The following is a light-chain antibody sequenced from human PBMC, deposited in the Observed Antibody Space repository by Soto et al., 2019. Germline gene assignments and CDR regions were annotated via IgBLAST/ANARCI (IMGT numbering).Light chain of an antibody. CDR2: GAS. Sequence: AIQMTQFPSSLSGSVRDRVVISFRTSQDIRNKLGWYQQKPGQAPKLLIFGASTLHSGVPSRFSGSGSGTRFTLTITSLQPEDVATYYCLHEYNYPWTFGQGTKVDIK. CDR3: LHEYNYPWT. J-gene: IGKJ1*01. V-gene: IGKV1-6*01. CDR1: QDIRNK.